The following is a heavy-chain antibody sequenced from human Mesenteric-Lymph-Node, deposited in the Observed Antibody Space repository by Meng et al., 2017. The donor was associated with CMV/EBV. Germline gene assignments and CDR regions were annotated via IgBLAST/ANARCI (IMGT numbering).Heavy chain of an antibody. D-gene: IGHD4-17*01. CDR2: IYPDDSNT. Sequence: GESLKISCKGSGYSFTSYWIGWVRQMPGKGLEYMGIIYPDDSNTKYSPSFEGQVSISADRSISTAYLQWSSLKASDTAMYYCARPTAGYPNAFDVWGQGTMVTVSS. CDR3: ARPTAGYPNAFDV. CDR1: GYSFTSYW. V-gene: IGHV5-51*01. J-gene: IGHJ3*01.